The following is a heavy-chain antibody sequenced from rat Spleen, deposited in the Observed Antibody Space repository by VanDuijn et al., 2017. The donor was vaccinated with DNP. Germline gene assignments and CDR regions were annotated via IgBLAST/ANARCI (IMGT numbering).Heavy chain of an antibody. Sequence: EVQLAESGGGLVQPGRSLKLSCAASGFTFSNYYMAWVRQAPKKGLEWVASINPDGGSTHYPDSVKGRFTISRDNTKSTLYLQMDSLRSEDTATYYCTTGVGGPDYWGQGVLVTVSS. CDR2: INPDGGST. CDR1: GFTFSNYY. V-gene: IGHV5-27*01. CDR3: TTGVGGPDY. J-gene: IGHJ2*01.